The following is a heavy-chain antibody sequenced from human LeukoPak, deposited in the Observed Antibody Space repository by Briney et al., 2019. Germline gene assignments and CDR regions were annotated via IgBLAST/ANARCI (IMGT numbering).Heavy chain of an antibody. CDR2: INTGNGNT. D-gene: IGHD3-9*01. V-gene: IGHV1-3*04. CDR3: ARGGRRYFDYFDY. CDR1: GYTFTSYA. Sequence: ASVKISCKASGYTFTSYAMQWVRQAPGQRLEWMGWINTGNGNTKYSQKFQGRVTITRDTSASTAYMELSSLRSEDTAVYYCARGGRRYFDYFDYWGQGTLVTVSS. J-gene: IGHJ4*02.